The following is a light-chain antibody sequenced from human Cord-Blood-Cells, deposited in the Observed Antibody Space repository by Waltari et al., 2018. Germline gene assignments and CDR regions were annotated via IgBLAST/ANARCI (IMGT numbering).Light chain of an antibody. J-gene: IGLJ2*01. Sequence: QSALTQPASVSGSPGQSITISCTGTSSGVGGYNYVSWYQQHPDKAPKLMIYDVSNRPSGVSNRFSGSKSGHTASLTISGLQAEDEADYYCSSYTSSSTLVVFGGRTKLTVL. CDR3: SSYTSSSTLVV. CDR2: DVS. V-gene: IGLV2-14*01. CDR1: SSGVGGYNY.